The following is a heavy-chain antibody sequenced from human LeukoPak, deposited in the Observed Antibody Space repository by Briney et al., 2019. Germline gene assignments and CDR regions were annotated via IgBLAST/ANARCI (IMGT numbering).Heavy chain of an antibody. CDR1: GFIFSSDY. CDR2: INQDGSEK. J-gene: IGHJ3*01. CDR3: ARGVGGA. D-gene: IGHD2-15*01. V-gene: IGHV3-7*01. Sequence: PGGSLRLSCAASGFIFSSDYMSWVRQVPGNGLDWVANINQDGSEKYYIDSVKGRFSISRDNAKDSLFLEMNSPRADDTAVYYCARGVGGAWGQGVMVTVSS.